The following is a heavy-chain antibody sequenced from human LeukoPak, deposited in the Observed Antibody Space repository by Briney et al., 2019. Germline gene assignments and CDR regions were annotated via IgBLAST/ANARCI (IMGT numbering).Heavy chain of an antibody. CDR3: ARHAESGSDRFDY. Sequence: SETLSLTCTVSGGSISSYYWSWIRQPPGKGLEWIGYIHYSGSTNYNPSLKSRVTISVDMSKNQFSLKLSSVTAADTAVYYCARHAESGSDRFDYWGQGTLVTVSS. V-gene: IGHV4-59*08. CDR1: GGSISSYY. J-gene: IGHJ4*02. CDR2: IHYSGST. D-gene: IGHD5-12*01.